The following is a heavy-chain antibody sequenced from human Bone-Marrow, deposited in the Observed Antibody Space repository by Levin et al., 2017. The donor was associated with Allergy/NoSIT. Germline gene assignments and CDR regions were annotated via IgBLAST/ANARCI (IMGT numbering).Heavy chain of an antibody. D-gene: IGHD1-7*01. Sequence: LSQTLSLTCAVYGESFSGYYWTWIRQPPGKGLEWIGEITHSGSANYNPSLKSRATISVDPFKNQFSLKLTSVTAADTAVYYCARAKRELDLKYYYYFYYMDVWGKGTAVTVSS. CDR2: ITHSGSA. J-gene: IGHJ6*03. CDR3: ARAKRELDLKYYYYFYYMDV. CDR1: GESFSGYY. V-gene: IGHV4-34*01.